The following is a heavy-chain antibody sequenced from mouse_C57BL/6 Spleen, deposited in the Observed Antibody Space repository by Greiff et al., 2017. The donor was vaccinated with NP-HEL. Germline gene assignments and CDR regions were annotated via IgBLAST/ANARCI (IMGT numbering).Heavy chain of an antibody. CDR3: AKRGDYDDSYWYFDV. J-gene: IGHJ1*03. CDR1: GFSLTSYG. CDR2: IWDGGST. V-gene: IGHV2-9*01. D-gene: IGHD2-4*01. Sequence: VQGVESGPGLVAPSQSLSITCTVSGFSLTSYGVDWVRQPPGKGLEWLGVIWDGGSTNYNSALMSRLSISKDNSKSQVFLKMNSLQTDDTAMYYCAKRGDYDDSYWYFDVWGTGTTVTVSS.